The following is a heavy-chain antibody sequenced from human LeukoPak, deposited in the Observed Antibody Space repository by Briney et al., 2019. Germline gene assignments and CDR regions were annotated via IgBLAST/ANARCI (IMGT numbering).Heavy chain of an antibody. CDR1: GFTFGDYA. CDR3: ARDQLGGDPGNYYYYYMDV. V-gene: IGHV3-49*03. CDR2: IRSKLYGGAA. J-gene: IGHJ6*03. Sequence: GRSLRLSCTTSGFTFGDYAMSWFRQAPGKGLEWVSFIRSKLYGGAAEYAASVKGRFSISREDSKSIVYLQMNSPKTEDTAVYYCARDQLGGDPGNYYYYYMDVWGKGTTVTVSS. D-gene: IGHD4-17*01.